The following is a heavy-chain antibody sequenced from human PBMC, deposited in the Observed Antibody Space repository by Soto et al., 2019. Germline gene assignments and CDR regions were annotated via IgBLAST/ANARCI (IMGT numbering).Heavy chain of an antibody. J-gene: IGHJ4*02. CDR3: AKGRESSGSYRPFDY. V-gene: IGHV3-23*01. CDR2: ISAGAVAT. CDR1: GFTFSSYA. Sequence: GGSLRLSCAASGFTFSSYALSGVSQAPGKGLEWVSAISAGAVATNYADSVKGRFTISRDNSKNTLYLQMNSLRAEDTAVYYCAKGRESSGSYRPFDYWGQEALVTVSS. D-gene: IGHD3-22*01.